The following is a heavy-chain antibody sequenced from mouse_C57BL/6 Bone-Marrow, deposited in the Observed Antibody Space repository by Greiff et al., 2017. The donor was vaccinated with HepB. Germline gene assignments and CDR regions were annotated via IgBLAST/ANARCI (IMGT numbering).Heavy chain of an antibody. CDR2: INPYNGGT. CDR1: GYTFTDYY. CDR3: ADWGYSNYDWYFDV. V-gene: IGHV1-19*01. D-gene: IGHD2-5*01. Sequence: VQLQQSGPVLVKPGASVKMSCKASGYTFTDYYMNWVKQSHGKSLEWIGVINPYNGGTSYNQKFKGKATLTVDKSSSTAYMELNSLTSEDSAVYYCADWGYSNYDWYFDVWGTGTTVTVSS. J-gene: IGHJ1*03.